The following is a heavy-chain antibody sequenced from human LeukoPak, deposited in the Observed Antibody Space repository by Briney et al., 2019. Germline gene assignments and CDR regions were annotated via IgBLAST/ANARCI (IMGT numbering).Heavy chain of an antibody. J-gene: IGHJ4*02. CDR1: GFTLSTYG. CDR3: AKRGPGSPQSGKYYFDY. V-gene: IGHV3-23*01. CDR2: ISGSAATT. Sequence: GGSLRLSCAASGFTLSTYGMTWVRQAPGKGLEWVSAISGSAATTFYADSVKGRFTIPRDNSKNTLYLQMNSLRAEDTAVYYCAKRGPGSPQSGKYYFDYWGQGTLVTVSS. D-gene: IGHD3-10*01.